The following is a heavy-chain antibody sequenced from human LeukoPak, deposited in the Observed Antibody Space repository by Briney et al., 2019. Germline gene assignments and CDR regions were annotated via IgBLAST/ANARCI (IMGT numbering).Heavy chain of an antibody. Sequence: ASVKVSCKASGYTFTSYYMRWVRQAPGQGLEWMGIINPSGGSTSYAQKFQGRVTMTRDTSTSTVYMELSSLRSEDTAVYYCARENGVYGMDVWGKGTTVTVSS. D-gene: IGHD3-3*01. V-gene: IGHV1-46*01. CDR3: ARENGVYGMDV. J-gene: IGHJ6*04. CDR1: GYTFTSYY. CDR2: INPSGGST.